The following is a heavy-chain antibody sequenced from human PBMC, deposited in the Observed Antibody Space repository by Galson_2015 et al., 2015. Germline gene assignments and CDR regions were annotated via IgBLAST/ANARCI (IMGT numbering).Heavy chain of an antibody. CDR2: ISAYNGDT. D-gene: IGHD6-19*01. CDR3: ARDPSNTSGRWVYLDY. V-gene: IGHV1-18*01. CDR1: GYIFSHHG. J-gene: IGHJ4*02. Sequence: SVKVSCKASGYIFSHHGISWVRQAPGQGLEWMGWISAYNGDTNYEQKFQGRVTMTTETSTTTAYMELTSLTSDDTAVYYCARDPSNTSGRWVYLDYWGQGTLVTVSS.